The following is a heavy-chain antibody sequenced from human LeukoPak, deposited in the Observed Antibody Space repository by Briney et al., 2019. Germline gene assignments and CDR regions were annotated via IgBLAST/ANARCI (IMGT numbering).Heavy chain of an antibody. D-gene: IGHD5-18*01. Sequence: GGSLRLSCAASGFAFNSYGRHWVRQAPGKGLEWVAVISYDGPNKYYADSVKGRFTISRDDSKSTLYLQMNSLRPEDTAVYYCAKEKLPSGYSFLTDYWGQGTLVTVSS. CDR2: ISYDGPNK. V-gene: IGHV3-30*18. CDR1: GFAFNSYG. J-gene: IGHJ4*02. CDR3: AKEKLPSGYSFLTDY.